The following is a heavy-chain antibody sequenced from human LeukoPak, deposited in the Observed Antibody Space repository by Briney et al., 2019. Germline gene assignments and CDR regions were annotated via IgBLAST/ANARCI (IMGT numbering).Heavy chain of an antibody. V-gene: IGHV1-18*01. J-gene: IGHJ4*02. CDR3: ARSGLSSAHRLTQGY. CDR2: ISAYNGNT. D-gene: IGHD1-14*01. Sequence: ASVKVSCKASGYTFNSNGITWVRQAPGQGLEWMGWISAYNGNTNYAQKLQGRVTMTTDTSTSTAYMELRSLRSDDTAVYYCARSGLSSAHRLTQGYWGQGTLVTVSS. CDR1: GYTFNSNG.